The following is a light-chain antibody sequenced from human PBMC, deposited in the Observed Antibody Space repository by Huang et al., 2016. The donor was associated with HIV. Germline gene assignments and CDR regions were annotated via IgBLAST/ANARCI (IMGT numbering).Light chain of an antibody. J-gene: IGKJ4*01. CDR3: QQYYSSPPRLA. CDR2: WAT. CDR1: QSVLYNSDNKNF. Sequence: DIVMTQSPESLAVSLGERATINCKSSQSVLYNSDNKNFLAWYQQKPGQPPKLLIYWATTRESGVPDRFSSSGSGTDFTLTISSLQAEDVAVYYCQQYYSSPPRLAFGGGTKVEI. V-gene: IGKV4-1*01.